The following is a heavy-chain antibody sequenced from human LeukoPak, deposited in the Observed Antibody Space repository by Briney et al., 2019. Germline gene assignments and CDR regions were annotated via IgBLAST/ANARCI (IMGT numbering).Heavy chain of an antibody. CDR2: IKQDGSEK. V-gene: IGHV3-7*01. J-gene: IGHJ5*02. D-gene: IGHD3-3*01. CDR1: GFTFSSYW. Sequence: PGGSLRLSCAASGFTFSSYWMSWVRQAPGKGLEWVANIKQDGSEKYYVDSVKGRFTISRDSAKNSLYLQMNSLRAEDTAVYYCAREGYDFWSGPPGGWFDPWGQGTLVTVSS. CDR3: AREGYDFWSGPPGGWFDP.